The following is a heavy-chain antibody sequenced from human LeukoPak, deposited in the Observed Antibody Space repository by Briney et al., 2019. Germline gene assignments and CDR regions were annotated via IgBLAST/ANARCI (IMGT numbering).Heavy chain of an antibody. D-gene: IGHD1-26*01. CDR2: INPNSGGT. J-gene: IGHJ4*02. CDR3: ARGVGSHYFDY. V-gene: IGHV1-2*02. Sequence: RASVKVSCKASGGTFSSYAISWVRQAPGQGLEWMGWINPNSGGTNYTQKFQGRVTMTRDTSISTAYMELSRLRSDDTAVYYCARGVGSHYFDYWGQGTLVTVSS. CDR1: GGTFSSYA.